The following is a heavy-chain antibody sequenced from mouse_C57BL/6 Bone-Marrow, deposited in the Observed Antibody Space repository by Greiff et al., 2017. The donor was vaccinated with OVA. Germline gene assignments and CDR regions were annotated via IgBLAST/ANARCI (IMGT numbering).Heavy chain of an antibody. D-gene: IGHD2-3*01. Sequence: VQLQQPGAELVMPGASVKLSCKASGYTFTSYWMHWVKQRPGQGLEWIGEIDPSDSYTNYNQKFKGKSTLTVDKSSSTAYVQRGSLTSEDSAVYYGARLDDGYFYCDYWGQGTTRTVSS. J-gene: IGHJ2*01. CDR3: ARLDDGYFYCDY. CDR2: IDPSDSYT. V-gene: IGHV1-69*01. CDR1: GYTFTSYW.